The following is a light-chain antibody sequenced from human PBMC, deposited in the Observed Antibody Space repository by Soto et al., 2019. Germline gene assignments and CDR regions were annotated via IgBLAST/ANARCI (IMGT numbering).Light chain of an antibody. Sequence: DIQMTQSPSTLSASVGDTVTITCRASQTISGWLAWYQQKPGKSPKVLIYDASTLESGVPSRFSGSGSGTQFTLTISSLQPDDFATYFCQQYNSHRTFGQGTKVDIK. V-gene: IGKV1-5*01. CDR3: QQYNSHRT. CDR1: QTISGW. J-gene: IGKJ1*01. CDR2: DAS.